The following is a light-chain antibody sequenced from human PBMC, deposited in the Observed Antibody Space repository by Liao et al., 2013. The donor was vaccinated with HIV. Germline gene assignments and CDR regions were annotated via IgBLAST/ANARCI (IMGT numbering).Light chain of an antibody. CDR1: DIGSKG. CDR3: QVWGNDNDDAVI. J-gene: IGLJ2*01. Sequence: SYVLTQPPSVSVAPEKTAEITCGGNDIGSKGVHWYQQKPGQAPVLVIYFDSDRPSGIPERFSGSNSGNSATLTISRVEGGDEADYYCQVWGNDNDDAVIFGGGTKLTVL. V-gene: IGLV3-21*01. CDR2: FDS.